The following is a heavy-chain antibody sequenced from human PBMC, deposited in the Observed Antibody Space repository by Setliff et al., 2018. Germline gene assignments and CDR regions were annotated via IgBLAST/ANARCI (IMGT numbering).Heavy chain of an antibody. D-gene: IGHD2-15*01. V-gene: IGHV4-59*01. CDR1: GDSISGDY. CDR3: ARTRYGLGGRPY. CDR2: IHYSGST. J-gene: IGHJ4*02. Sequence: KPSETLSLTCTVSGDSISGDYWSWIRQPPGKGLEWIGFIHYSGSTNYNPSLKSRVTISLDTPKNQFSLRLSSVTAADTAVYYCARTRYGLGGRPYWGQGTLVTVS.